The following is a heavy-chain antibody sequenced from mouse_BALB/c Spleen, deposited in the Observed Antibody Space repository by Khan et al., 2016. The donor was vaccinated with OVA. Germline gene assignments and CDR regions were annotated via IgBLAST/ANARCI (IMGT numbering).Heavy chain of an antibody. V-gene: IGHV9-3-1*01. J-gene: IGHJ1*01. CDR2: INTYTGEP. Sequence: QIQLAQSGPELKKPGETVKISCKASGYTFTNYGMNWVKQAPGKGLKWMGWINTYTGEPTYADDFKGRFAFSLETSASTAYLQLNNLTNEDTATDFCARNGNYWYFDVWGAGTTVTVSS. CDR3: ARNGNYWYFDV. CDR1: GYTFTNYG. D-gene: IGHD2-1*01.